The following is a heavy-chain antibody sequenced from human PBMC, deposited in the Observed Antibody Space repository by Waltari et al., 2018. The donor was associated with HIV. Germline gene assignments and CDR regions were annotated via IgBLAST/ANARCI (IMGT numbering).Heavy chain of an antibody. Sequence: QVQLVQSGAEVKKPGASVKVSCKASGYTFTGYYMHWVRQAPGQGLEWMGRINPNSGDTSISTAYMELSRLRSDDTAVYYCARDSYYYDSSGLVGWGQGTLVTVSS. CDR2: INPNSG. CDR3: ARDSYYYDSSGLVG. CDR1: GYTFTGYY. D-gene: IGHD3-22*01. J-gene: IGHJ4*02. V-gene: IGHV1-2*06.